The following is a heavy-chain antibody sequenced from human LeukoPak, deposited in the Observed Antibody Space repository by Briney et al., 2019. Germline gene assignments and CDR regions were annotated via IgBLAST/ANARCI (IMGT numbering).Heavy chain of an antibody. Sequence: GGSLRLSCAASGFTFSSYAMSWVRQAPGKGLEWVSAISGSGGSTYYADSVKGRFTISRDNSKNTLYLQMNSLRAKDTAVYYCAKVTDNWNDESQWGQGTLVTVSS. J-gene: IGHJ4*02. CDR3: AKVTDNWNDESQ. V-gene: IGHV3-23*01. CDR2: ISGSGGST. CDR1: GFTFSSYA. D-gene: IGHD1-20*01.